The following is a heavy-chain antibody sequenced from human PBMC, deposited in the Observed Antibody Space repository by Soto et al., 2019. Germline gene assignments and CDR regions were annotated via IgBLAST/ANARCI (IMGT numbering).Heavy chain of an antibody. CDR2: ISSSSSTI. CDR1: GFTFSSYS. D-gene: IGHD6-6*01. V-gene: IGHV3-48*02. J-gene: IGHJ4*02. Sequence: GGSLRLSCAASGFTFSSYSMNWVRQAPGKGLEWVSYISSSSSTIYYADSVKGRFTISRDNAKNSLYLQMNSLRDEDTAVYYWARGGAEEYSSSLGDLDYWGQGILVTVSS. CDR3: ARGGAEEYSSSLGDLDY.